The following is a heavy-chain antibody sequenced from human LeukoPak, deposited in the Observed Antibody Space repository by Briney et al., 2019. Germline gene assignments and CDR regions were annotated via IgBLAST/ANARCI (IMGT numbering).Heavy chain of an antibody. V-gene: IGHV4-39*01. CDR2: IYYSGST. CDR3: ARLLPLASAYYFGY. J-gene: IGHJ4*02. CDR1: GGSISGTTHY. Sequence: TSETLSLTCTVSGGSISGTTHYWGWIRQPPGKGLEWSGSIYYSGSTYYNPSLKSRVTISVDTSKNQFSLKLSSVTAADTAVYYCARLLPLASAYYFGYWGQGTLVTVSS.